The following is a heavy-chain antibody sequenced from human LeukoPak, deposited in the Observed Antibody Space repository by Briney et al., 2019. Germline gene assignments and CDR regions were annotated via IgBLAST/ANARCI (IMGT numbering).Heavy chain of an antibody. CDR2: INHCGST. D-gene: IGHD6-19*01. CDR1: GGSFSDYY. J-gene: IGHJ4*02. Sequence: YPSETLSLTCGVYGGSFSDYYWNWIRQPPGKGLEWIGEINHCGSTNYNPSLKSRVIILIEKSKKQFSLKLSSVTAADTAVYYCARGPYSSGHTPFFDYWGQGTLVTVSS. CDR3: ARGPYSSGHTPFFDY. V-gene: IGHV4-34*01.